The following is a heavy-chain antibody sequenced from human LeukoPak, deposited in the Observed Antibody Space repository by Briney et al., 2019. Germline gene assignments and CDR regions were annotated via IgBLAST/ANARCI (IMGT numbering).Heavy chain of an antibody. V-gene: IGHV3-30*02. J-gene: IGHJ4*02. Sequence: GGSLRLSCAASGFTFSSYGMHWVRQAPGKGLEWVAFIRFDGNSKYYADSVKGRFTISRDNSKNTLYLQMNSLRAEDTAVYYCAKEGYCSGGSCYSSPDYWGQGTLVTVSS. CDR2: IRFDGNSK. CDR1: GFTFSSYG. D-gene: IGHD2-15*01. CDR3: AKEGYCSGGSCYSSPDY.